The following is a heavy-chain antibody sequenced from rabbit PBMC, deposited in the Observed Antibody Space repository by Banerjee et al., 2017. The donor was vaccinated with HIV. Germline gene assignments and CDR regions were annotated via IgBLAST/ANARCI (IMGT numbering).Heavy chain of an antibody. V-gene: IGHV1S45*01. CDR3: ARAGYGGVGYGNL. CDR2: IYTGSSDII. Sequence: QEQLEESGGDLVKPEGSLTLTCTASGFSFSSSYYMCWVRQAPGKGLEWIACIYTGSSDIIYYATWAKGRFTISKTSSTTVTLQMTSLTAADTATYFCARAGYGGVGYGNLWGQGTLVTVS. CDR1: GFSFSSSYY. D-gene: IGHD4-2*01. J-gene: IGHJ4*01.